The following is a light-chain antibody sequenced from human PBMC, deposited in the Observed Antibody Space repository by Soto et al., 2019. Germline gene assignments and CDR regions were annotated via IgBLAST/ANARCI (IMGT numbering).Light chain of an antibody. V-gene: IGLV2-14*03. CDR1: SSDVGGYNS. CDR2: DVS. J-gene: IGLJ1*01. CDR3: SSYTSSSTLSV. Sequence: QSALTQPASVSGSPGQSITVSCTGTSSDVGGYNSVSWYQQHPGKAPKLMIYDVSNRPSGVSNRFSGSKSGNTASLTISGLQAEDEADYYCSSYTSSSTLSVFGTGPKVTVL.